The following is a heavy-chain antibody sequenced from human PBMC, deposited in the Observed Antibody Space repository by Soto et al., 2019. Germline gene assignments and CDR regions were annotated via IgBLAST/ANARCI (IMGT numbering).Heavy chain of an antibody. J-gene: IGHJ4*02. CDR1: GFTFSSYG. Sequence: QVQLVESGGGVVQPGRSLRLSCAASGFTFSSYGMHWVRQAPGKGLEWVAVISYDGSNKYYADSVKGRFTISRDNSKNTLYLQMNSLRAEDTAVYYCAKDYYDSSGYYHTYPDYWGQGTLVTVSS. CDR2: ISYDGSNK. CDR3: AKDYYDSSGYYHTYPDY. D-gene: IGHD3-22*01. V-gene: IGHV3-30*18.